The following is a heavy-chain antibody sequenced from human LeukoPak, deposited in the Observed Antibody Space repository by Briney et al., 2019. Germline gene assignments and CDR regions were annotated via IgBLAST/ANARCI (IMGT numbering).Heavy chain of an antibody. Sequence: SETLSLTCTVSGASITSYYWSWIRQPPGKGLEWIGYIYYSGSTNYNPSLKSRVTISIDTSKNQFSLNLSSVTAADTAVYYCARGASGYSFAWGQGTLVTVSS. J-gene: IGHJ5*02. CDR2: IYYSGST. V-gene: IGHV4-59*01. CDR1: GASITSYY. D-gene: IGHD5-18*01. CDR3: ARGASGYSFA.